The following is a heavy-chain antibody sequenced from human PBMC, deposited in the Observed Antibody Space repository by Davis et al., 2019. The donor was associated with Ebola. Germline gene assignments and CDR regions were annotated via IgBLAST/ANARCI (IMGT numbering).Heavy chain of an antibody. V-gene: IGHV4-34*01. D-gene: IGHD6-19*01. J-gene: IGHJ4*02. CDR1: GGSFSSYY. CDR3: ARARIAVAGQPPYY. CDR2: INHSGST. Sequence: GSLRLSCAVYGGSFSSYYWSWIRQPPGKGLEWIGEINHSGSTNYNPSLKSRVTISVDTSKNQFSLKLSSVTAPDTAVYYCARARIAVAGQPPYYWGQGTLVTVSS.